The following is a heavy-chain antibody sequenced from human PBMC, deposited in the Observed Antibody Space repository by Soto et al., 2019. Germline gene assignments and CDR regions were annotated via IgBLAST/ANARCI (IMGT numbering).Heavy chain of an antibody. V-gene: IGHV4-39*02. CDR1: GGSISSGSYY. CDR2: IYYSGST. J-gene: IGHJ4*02. D-gene: IGHD6-6*01. CDR3: ARDDPPLAY. Sequence: LSLTCIVSGGSISSGSYYWGWIRQPPGKGLEWIGSIYYSGSTYYNPSLKSRVTMTSDTSTSTAYMELRSLRSDDTAVYYCARDDPPLAYWGQGTLVTVSS.